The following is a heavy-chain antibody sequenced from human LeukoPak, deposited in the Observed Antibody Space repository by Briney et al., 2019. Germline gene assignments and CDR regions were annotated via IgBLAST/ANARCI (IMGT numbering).Heavy chain of an antibody. J-gene: IGHJ6*02. CDR3: ARLNYYYYGMDV. V-gene: IGHV4-59*08. Sequence: SETLSLTCTLSGGSISCYYWSWSRQPPRGGQEWIGYIHYSGSTNYNPSLKSRVTITADTYKNQFSLKLSSVTAAATAVYYCARLNYYYYGMDVWGQGTTVTVSS. CDR2: IHYSGST. CDR1: GGSISCYY.